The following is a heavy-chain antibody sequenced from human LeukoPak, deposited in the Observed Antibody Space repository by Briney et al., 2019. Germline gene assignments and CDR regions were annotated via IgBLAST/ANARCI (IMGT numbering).Heavy chain of an antibody. CDR1: GLTLTSYG. V-gene: IGHV3-33*02. CDR2: IWYNRSNK. D-gene: IGHD2-15*01. J-gene: IGHJ6*02. Sequence: PGSFRRPSVAALGLTLTSYGMHGGGQAPGKARDGGAAIWYNRSNKYYADSDKAPFPISIDNSANTLFLQVNGLRAEDTAVYYCASQDCSGGSCKDYYGMDVWGQGTTVTVSS. CDR3: ASQDCSGGSCKDYYGMDV.